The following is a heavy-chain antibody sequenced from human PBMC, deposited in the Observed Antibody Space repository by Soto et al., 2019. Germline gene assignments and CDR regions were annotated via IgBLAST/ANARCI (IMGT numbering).Heavy chain of an antibody. V-gene: IGHV1-69*13. CDR2: IIPIFGTA. D-gene: IGHD5-18*01. Sequence: SGKVSRKACRGPFSSYAISWVRQAPGPGLEWMGGIIPIFGTANYAQKFQGRVTIAADESTSTAYMELSSLRSEDTAVYYCAVNDPVTWIQLWQSFDYWGQGTMVTVSS. CDR1: RGPFSSYA. J-gene: IGHJ4*02. CDR3: AVNDPVTWIQLWQSFDY.